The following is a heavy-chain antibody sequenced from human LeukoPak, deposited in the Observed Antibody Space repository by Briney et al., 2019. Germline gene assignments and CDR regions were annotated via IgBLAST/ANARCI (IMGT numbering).Heavy chain of an antibody. Sequence: PSETLSLTCAVSGGSISSGGYSWSWIRQPPGKGLEWIGYIYYSGSTYYNPSLKSRVTISVDTSKNQFSLKLSSVTAADTAVYYCASYGDYVGGPAEYFQHWGQGTLVTVSS. CDR1: GGSISSGGYS. D-gene: IGHD4-17*01. V-gene: IGHV4-30-2*05. CDR3: ASYGDYVGGPAEYFQH. CDR2: IYYSGST. J-gene: IGHJ1*01.